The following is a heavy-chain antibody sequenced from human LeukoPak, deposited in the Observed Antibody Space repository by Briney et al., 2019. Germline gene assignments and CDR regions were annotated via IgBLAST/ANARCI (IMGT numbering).Heavy chain of an antibody. CDR3: ARDWSGPYYFDY. D-gene: IGHD3-3*01. Sequence: SETLSLTCTVSGGSISSGGYYWSWIRQHPGKGLEWIGYIYYSGSTYCNPSLKSRVTISVDTSKSQFSLKLTSVTAADTAVYYCARDWSGPYYFDYWGQGTLVTVSS. CDR2: IYYSGST. CDR1: GGSISSGGYY. J-gene: IGHJ4*01. V-gene: IGHV4-31*03.